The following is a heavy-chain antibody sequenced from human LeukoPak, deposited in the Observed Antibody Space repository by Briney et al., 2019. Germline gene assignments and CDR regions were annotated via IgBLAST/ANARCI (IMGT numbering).Heavy chain of an antibody. Sequence: SVKVSCKASGGTFSSYAISWVRQAPGQGLEWMGGIIPIFGTANYAQKFQGRVTITADESTSTAYMELSSLRSEDTAVYYWARFKYVYSKIYYYMDVWGKGTTVTVSS. CDR2: IIPIFGTA. V-gene: IGHV1-69*01. J-gene: IGHJ6*03. D-gene: IGHD4-11*01. CDR1: GGTFSSYA. CDR3: ARFKYVYSKIYYYMDV.